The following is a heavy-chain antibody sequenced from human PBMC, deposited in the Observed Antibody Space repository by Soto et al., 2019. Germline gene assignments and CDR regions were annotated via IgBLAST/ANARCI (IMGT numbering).Heavy chain of an antibody. V-gene: IGHV3-49*03. CDR3: TSTIFGVVIPGGYYYGMDV. CDR2: IRSKVYGGTT. D-gene: IGHD3-3*01. CDR1: GFTFGDYA. J-gene: IGHJ6*02. Sequence: LRLSCIASGFTFGDYAMSWFRQAPGKGLEWVGFIRSKVYGGTTEYAASVKGRFTISRDDSISIAYLQMNSLKTEDTAVYYCTSTIFGVVIPGGYYYGMDVWGQGTTVTV.